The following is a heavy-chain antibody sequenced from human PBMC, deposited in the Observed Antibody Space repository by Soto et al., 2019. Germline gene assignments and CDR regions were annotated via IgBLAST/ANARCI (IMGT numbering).Heavy chain of an antibody. D-gene: IGHD3-10*01. CDR2: INSVASYV. Sequence: QLVESGGGLVKPGGSLRVSCAASRFAFSSYSMHWVRQAPMKGLEWVASINSVASYVYYADSVEGRFTISRDTAKNSVYLQMNSLRDEDTAVYYCTRDRSSFRRGRIRGPYGGLDVWGQGTTVLVS. CDR3: TRDRSSFRRGRIRGPYGGLDV. CDR1: RFAFSSYS. J-gene: IGHJ6*02. V-gene: IGHV3-21*01.